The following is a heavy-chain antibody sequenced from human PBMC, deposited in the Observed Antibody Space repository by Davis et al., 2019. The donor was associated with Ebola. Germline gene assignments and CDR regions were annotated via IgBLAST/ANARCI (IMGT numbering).Heavy chain of an antibody. J-gene: IGHJ4*02. CDR1: GFTFSSYG. CDR2: IWYDGSNK. D-gene: IGHD2-15*01. V-gene: IGHV3-33*06. Sequence: GGSLRLSCAASGFTFSSYGMHWVRQAPGKGLEWVAVIWYDGSNKYYADSVKGRFTISRDNSKNTLYLQMNSLRAEDTAVYYCAKVVVRSPEDYWGQGTLVTVSS. CDR3: AKVVVRSPEDY.